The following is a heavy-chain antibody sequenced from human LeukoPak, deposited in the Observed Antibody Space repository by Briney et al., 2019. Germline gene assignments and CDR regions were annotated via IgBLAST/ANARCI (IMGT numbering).Heavy chain of an antibody. D-gene: IGHD3-10*01. Sequence: PGGSLRLSCAASGFTFSSYEMNWVRQAPGKGLEWVSYISSSGSTIYYADSVKGRFTISRDNAKNSLYLQMNSLRAEDTAVYYCARDLELLWLGDTPSGYFDYWGQGTLVTVSS. J-gene: IGHJ4*02. CDR2: ISSSGSTI. CDR1: GFTFSSYE. CDR3: ARDLELLWLGDTPSGYFDY. V-gene: IGHV3-48*03.